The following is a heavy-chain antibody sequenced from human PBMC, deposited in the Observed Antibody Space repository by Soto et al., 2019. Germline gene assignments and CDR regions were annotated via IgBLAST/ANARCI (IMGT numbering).Heavy chain of an antibody. CDR2: IWTDGSYE. CDR3: ARAGHDSSGYYYGGLDY. Sequence: SLRLSCAATGFTFSRYGMHWVRQAPGKGLEWVAVIWTDGSYEYYADSVMGRFTISRDNSKNTLYLQMNSLRAEDTAVYYCARAGHDSSGYYYGGLDYWGPGTLVTVSS. CDR1: GFTFSRYG. D-gene: IGHD3-22*01. V-gene: IGHV3-33*01. J-gene: IGHJ4*02.